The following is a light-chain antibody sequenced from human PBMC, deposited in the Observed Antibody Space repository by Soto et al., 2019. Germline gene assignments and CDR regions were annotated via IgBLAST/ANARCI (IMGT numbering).Light chain of an antibody. CDR3: SSYTSSDTRV. Sequence: QSALTQPASVSGSPGQSITISCTGTSSDVGGYNYVSWYQHHPGKAPKLMIYEVSNRPSGVSNRFSGSKSGNTASLTISGLQAEDEADYYCSSYTSSDTRVLGTGTKVTVL. J-gene: IGLJ1*01. CDR1: SSDVGGYNY. V-gene: IGLV2-14*01. CDR2: EVS.